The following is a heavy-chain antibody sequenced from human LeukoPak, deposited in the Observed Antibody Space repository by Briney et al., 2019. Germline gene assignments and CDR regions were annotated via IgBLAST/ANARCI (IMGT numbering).Heavy chain of an antibody. CDR1: GFTFSSYG. J-gene: IGHJ4*02. Sequence: GRSLRLSCAASGFTFSSYGMHWVRQAPGKGLVWVSRIGGDGSNTNFADSVRGRFAISRDNAKNTLYLQMNSLRAEDTAVYYCARGGRHDYDGRPPDFWGQGTLVTVSS. D-gene: IGHD4-23*01. V-gene: IGHV3-74*01. CDR2: IGGDGSNT. CDR3: ARGGRHDYDGRPPDF.